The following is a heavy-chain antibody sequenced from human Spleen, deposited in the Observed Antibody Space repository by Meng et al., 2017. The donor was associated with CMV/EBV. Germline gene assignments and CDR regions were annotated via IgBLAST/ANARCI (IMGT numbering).Heavy chain of an antibody. V-gene: IGHV1-2*02. CDR1: GYPLNAFY. Sequence: ASVKVSCKASGYPLNAFYMHWVRQAPGQGLEWMGWINPNSGGTNYAQKFQGRVTMTRDTSISTAYMELTRLRSDDTAVYYCARKRFSSDMDVWGQGTTVTVSS. D-gene: IGHD3-3*01. CDR3: ARKRFSSDMDV. J-gene: IGHJ6*02. CDR2: INPNSGGT.